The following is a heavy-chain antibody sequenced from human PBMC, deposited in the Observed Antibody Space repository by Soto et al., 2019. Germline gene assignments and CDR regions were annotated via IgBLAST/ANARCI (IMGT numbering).Heavy chain of an antibody. CDR3: ARGLITGSHYSGGWYYFDS. D-gene: IGHD6-19*01. CDR2: INHSGST. J-gene: IGHJ4*02. CDR1: GGSFSGYY. Sequence: SETLSLTCAVYGGSFSGYYWSWIRQPPGKGLEWIGEINHSGSTNCNPSLKSRVTISVDTSKNQFSLKLSSLTAADTAVYYCARGLITGSHYSGGWYYFDSWGQGTQVTVSS. V-gene: IGHV4-34*01.